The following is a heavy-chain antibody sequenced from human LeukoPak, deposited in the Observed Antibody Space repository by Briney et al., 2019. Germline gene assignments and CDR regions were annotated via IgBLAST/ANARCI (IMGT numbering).Heavy chain of an antibody. CDR1: GGSISSDY. J-gene: IGHJ4*02. D-gene: IGHD3-16*01. CDR2: IYSTGST. CDR3: ARHESAVGALFY. V-gene: IGHV4-59*08. Sequence: SETLSLTCTVSGGSISSDYWSWIRQPPGKGLEWIGYIYSTGSTNSNPSLKSRVTISVDTSRNQFSLKLNSVSAADTAMYYCARHESAVGALFYWGQGTLVTVSS.